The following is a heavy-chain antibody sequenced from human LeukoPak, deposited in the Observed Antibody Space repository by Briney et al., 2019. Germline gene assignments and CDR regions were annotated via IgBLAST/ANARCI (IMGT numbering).Heavy chain of an antibody. D-gene: IGHD2-15*01. CDR2: INHSGST. V-gene: IGHV4-34*01. CDR1: GGSFSGYY. CDR3: ARGPLGYCSGGSCYSDGNAFDI. J-gene: IGHJ3*02. Sequence: SETLSLTCAVYGGSFSGYYWSWIRQPPGKGLEWIGEINHSGSTNYNPSLKSRVTISVDTSKNQFSLKLSSVTAADTAVYYYARGPLGYCSGGSCYSDGNAFDIWGQGTMVTVSS.